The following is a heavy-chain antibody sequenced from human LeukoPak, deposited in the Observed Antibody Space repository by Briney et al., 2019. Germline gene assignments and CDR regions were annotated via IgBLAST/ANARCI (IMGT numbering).Heavy chain of an antibody. CDR1: GFTFSSYA. Sequence: GGSLRLSCAASGFTFSSYAMSWVRQAPGKGLEWVSAISGSGGSTYYADSVKGRFTISRDNSKNTLYLQMNSLRAEDTAVYYCAKADRDYYDSSGYYYSRYYFDYWGQGTLVTVSS. D-gene: IGHD3-22*01. J-gene: IGHJ4*02. V-gene: IGHV3-23*01. CDR3: AKADRDYYDSSGYYYSRYYFDY. CDR2: ISGSGGST.